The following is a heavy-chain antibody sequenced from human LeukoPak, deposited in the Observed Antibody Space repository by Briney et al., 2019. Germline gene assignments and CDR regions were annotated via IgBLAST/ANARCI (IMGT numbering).Heavy chain of an antibody. CDR1: GFTFSSYA. CDR2: ISGSGGST. J-gene: IGHJ4*02. Sequence: PGGSLRLSCAASGFTFSSYAMNWVRQAPGKGLEWVSDISGSGGSTYYADSVKGRFTTSRDNSNNTLYLQMNSLRVEDTAVYYCAPDPNKWLRNYWGQGTLVTVSS. CDR3: APDPNKWLRNY. D-gene: IGHD5-12*01. V-gene: IGHV3-23*01.